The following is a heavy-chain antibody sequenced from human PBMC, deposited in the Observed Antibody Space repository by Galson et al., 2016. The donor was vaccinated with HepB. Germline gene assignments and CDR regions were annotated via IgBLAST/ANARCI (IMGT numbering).Heavy chain of an antibody. D-gene: IGHD3-16*02. J-gene: IGHJ3*01. CDR3: SKVGYTDAFDV. Sequence: SLRLSCAASGFTFGDYAMSWFRQAPGKGLEWVGFIRSKAYGGTTEYAASVKGRFTISRDDSKSIAYLQMNSLKTEDTAVYYCSKVGYTDAFDVWGQGTMVTVSS. CDR2: IRSKAYGGTT. CDR1: GFTFGDYA. V-gene: IGHV3-49*03.